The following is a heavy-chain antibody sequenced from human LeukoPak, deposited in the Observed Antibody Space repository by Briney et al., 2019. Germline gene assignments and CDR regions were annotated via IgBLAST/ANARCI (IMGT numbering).Heavy chain of an antibody. J-gene: IGHJ6*02. V-gene: IGHV3-74*01. CDR2: INSDGSIT. D-gene: IGHD5-18*01. CDR1: GFTFTTYW. Sequence: PGGSLRLSCAASGFTFTTYWMHWVRQAPGKGLVWVSYINSDGSITSYADSVKGRFTISRDNAKNTLYLQMNSLRAEDTVVYYCARDAVDTANAVWGQGTTVTVSS. CDR3: ARDAVDTANAV.